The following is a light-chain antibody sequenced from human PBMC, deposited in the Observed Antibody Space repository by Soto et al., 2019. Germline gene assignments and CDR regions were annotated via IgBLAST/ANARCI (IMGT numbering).Light chain of an antibody. CDR1: ALPKQY. Sequence: SYELTQPPSVSVSPGQTARITCSGDALPKQYAYWYQQKPGQAPVLVIYKDSERPSGIPERFSGSSSGTTVTLTISGVQAEDEADYYCQSADSSGTLGVFGRGTKLTVL. V-gene: IGLV3-25*03. J-gene: IGLJ3*02. CDR3: QSADSSGTLGV. CDR2: KDS.